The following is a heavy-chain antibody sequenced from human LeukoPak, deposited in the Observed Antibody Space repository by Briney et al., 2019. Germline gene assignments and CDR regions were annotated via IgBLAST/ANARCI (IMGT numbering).Heavy chain of an antibody. CDR1: GGSISSGGYY. CDR3: GFSEGDY. J-gene: IGHJ4*02. V-gene: IGHV4-31*03. Sequence: SETLSLTCTVSGGSISSGGYYWSWIRQHPGKGLEWIGHIYYSGRTHYNPSLKSRVNISVDTSKKQFSLKLSCVTAADTAVYFCGFSEGDYWGQGALVTVSS. CDR2: IYYSGRT. D-gene: IGHD6-25*01.